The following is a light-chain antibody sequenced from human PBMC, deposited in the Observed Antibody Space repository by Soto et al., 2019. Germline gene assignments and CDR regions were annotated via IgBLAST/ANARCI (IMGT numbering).Light chain of an antibody. CDR3: GAWDNSLSAGV. CDR1: SSNIGSRS. CDR2: ENN. J-gene: IGLJ7*01. V-gene: IGLV1-51*02. Sequence: QSVLTQPPSVSAAAGQKVTIACSGSSSNIGSRSVSWYQQFPGTAHKLLIYENNKRPSGIPDRFSGSKSGTSATLGITGLQTGDEADYYCGAWDNSLSAGVFGGGTQLTVL.